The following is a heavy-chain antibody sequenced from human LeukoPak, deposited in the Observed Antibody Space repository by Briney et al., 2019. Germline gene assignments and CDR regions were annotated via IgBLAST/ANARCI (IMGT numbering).Heavy chain of an antibody. Sequence: GGSLRLSCAASGFTFSSYAMSWVRQAPGKGLEWVSGSSGSGGTTNYADPVKGRFTISRDHSKSTLYLQMHNLRAEDTALYYCAKKPPGPPPATEYYYDSTEVDYWGQGTLVTVSS. CDR3: AKKPPGPPPATEYYYDSTEVDY. V-gene: IGHV3-23*01. CDR1: GFTFSSYA. D-gene: IGHD3-22*01. J-gene: IGHJ4*02. CDR2: SSGSGGTT.